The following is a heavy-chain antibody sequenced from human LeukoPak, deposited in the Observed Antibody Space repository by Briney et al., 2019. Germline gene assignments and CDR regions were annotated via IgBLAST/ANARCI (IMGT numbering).Heavy chain of an antibody. CDR2: IFPGDSDT. CDR3: ARRLTYDSRAYYCLDY. J-gene: IGHJ4*02. Sequence: PGESLMISCKGSGYSFTSYWICWVRQKPGKGLEWMGIIFPGDSDTRYSPSFQGQVTISADKSISTAYLQWSSLKASDTAMYYCARRLTYDSRAYYCLDYWGQGTLVTVSS. V-gene: IGHV5-51*01. D-gene: IGHD3-22*01. CDR1: GYSFTSYW.